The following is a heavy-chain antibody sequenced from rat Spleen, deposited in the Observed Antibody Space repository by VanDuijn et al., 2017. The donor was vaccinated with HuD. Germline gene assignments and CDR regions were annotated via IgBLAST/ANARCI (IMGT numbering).Heavy chain of an antibody. J-gene: IGHJ1*01. Sequence: EVQLVESGGGLVQPGRSLKLSCAASGFTYSNYVMAWVRQAPTKGLEWVASISTGGGNTYYRDSVKGRFTISRDNAKNTQYLQMDSLRSEDTATYYCARREQPYWYFDFWGPGTMVTVSS. V-gene: IGHV5S13*01. CDR1: GFTYSNYV. D-gene: IGHD1-2*01. CDR2: ISTGGGNT. CDR3: ARREQPYWYFDF.